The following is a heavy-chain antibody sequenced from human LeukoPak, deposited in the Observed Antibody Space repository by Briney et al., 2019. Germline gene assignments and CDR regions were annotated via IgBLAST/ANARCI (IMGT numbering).Heavy chain of an antibody. CDR3: ARVRDSSGYCYDY. D-gene: IGHD3-22*01. CDR1: GGSISGSSYY. J-gene: IGHJ4*02. Sequence: PSETLSLTCTVSGGSISGSSYYWGWIRQPPGKGLEWIGNVYYSGTTYYSPSLKSRVTISVDTSKNQFSLKLSSVTAADTAVYYCARVRDSSGYCYDYWGQGTLVTVSS. V-gene: IGHV4-39*07. CDR2: VYYSGTT.